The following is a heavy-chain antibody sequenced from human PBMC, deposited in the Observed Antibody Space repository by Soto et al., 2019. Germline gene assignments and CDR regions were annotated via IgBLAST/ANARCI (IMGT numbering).Heavy chain of an antibody. CDR3: ASGALDYDILTGPSKVDY. CDR2: IYYSGST. Sequence: SETLYLTCTVSGGSISSGGYYWSWIRQHPGKGLEWIGYIYYSGSTYYNPSLKSRVTISVDTSKNQFSLKLSSVTAADTAVYYCASGALDYDILTGPSKVDYWGQGTLVTVSS. CDR1: GGSISSGGYY. J-gene: IGHJ4*02. D-gene: IGHD3-9*01. V-gene: IGHV4-31*03.